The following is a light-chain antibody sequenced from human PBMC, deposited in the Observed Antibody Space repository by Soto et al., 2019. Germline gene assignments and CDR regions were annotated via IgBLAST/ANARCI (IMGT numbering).Light chain of an antibody. V-gene: IGKV3-20*01. J-gene: IGKJ3*01. CDR3: QKYGSAPPVT. CDR2: GAS. Sequence: EIVLTQSPCTLSLSPGDRATLSCRASQSVSPYLAWYQHKPGQAPKLLIYGASSRSTGIPDRFSGSGSGTEFTLSISTLEHEEFAVYICQKYGSAPPVTSGPGTKVDIK. CDR1: QSVSPY.